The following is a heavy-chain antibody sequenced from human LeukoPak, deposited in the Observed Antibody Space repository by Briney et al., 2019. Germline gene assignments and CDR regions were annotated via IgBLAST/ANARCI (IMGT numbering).Heavy chain of an antibody. CDR1: GYSISSGYY. CDR2: MYHSGST. Sequence: PSETLSLTSAVSGYSISSGYYWGWFRQPPGKGLEWIGCMYHSGSTYYNPSLKSRVTISVDTSKNQFSLKLSSVTAADTAVYYCARQGRSSSPYYYYYMDVWGKGTTVTVSS. J-gene: IGHJ6*03. CDR3: ARQGRSSSPYYYYYMDV. D-gene: IGHD6-13*01. V-gene: IGHV4-38-2*01.